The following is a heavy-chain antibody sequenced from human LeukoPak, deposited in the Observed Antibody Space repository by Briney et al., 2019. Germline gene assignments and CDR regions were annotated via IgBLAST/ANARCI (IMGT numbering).Heavy chain of an antibody. CDR1: GYTFTGHY. CDR2: ISPKSGET. J-gene: IGHJ3*02. V-gene: IGHV1-2*02. D-gene: IGHD3-3*01. CDR3: ARGRKITIFGGIGGAIDI. Sequence: GASVRVSCKPSGYTFTGHYIHWVRQAPGQGLEWMGWISPKSGETSYSQQFQGRVTMTRDTSSSTAYMDLTWLRSDDTAVFYCARGRKITIFGGIGGAIDIWGQGTVVPVSS.